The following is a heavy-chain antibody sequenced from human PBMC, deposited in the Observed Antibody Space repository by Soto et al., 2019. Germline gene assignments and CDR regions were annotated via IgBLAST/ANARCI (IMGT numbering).Heavy chain of an antibody. J-gene: IGHJ6*02. CDR1: GFTFSTYG. V-gene: IGHV3-30*03. D-gene: IGHD5-12*01. CDR3: ARGSKAGDGYNSVDYYYYGMDV. CDR2: ISYDGNYI. Sequence: GGSLRLSCAVSGFTFSTYGMHWVRQAPGKGLEWVAVISYDGNYIYYADSVKGRFTISRDNSKYTLYLQMNSLRGEDTAVYYCARGSKAGDGYNSVDYYYYGMDVWGQGATVTVSS.